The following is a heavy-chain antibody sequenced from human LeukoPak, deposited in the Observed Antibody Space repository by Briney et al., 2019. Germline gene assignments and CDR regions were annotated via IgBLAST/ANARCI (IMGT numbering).Heavy chain of an antibody. CDR3: ARTDTAMASGY. V-gene: IGHV4-61*02. CDR2: IYTSGST. CDR1: GGSISSGSYY. D-gene: IGHD5-18*01. Sequence: SETLSLTCTVSGGSISSGSYYWRWVRQPAGKGLEWIGRIYTSGSTNYNPSLNSRVTISVDTSKNQFSLKLSSVTAADTAVYYCARTDTAMASGYWGQGTVVTVSS. J-gene: IGHJ4*02.